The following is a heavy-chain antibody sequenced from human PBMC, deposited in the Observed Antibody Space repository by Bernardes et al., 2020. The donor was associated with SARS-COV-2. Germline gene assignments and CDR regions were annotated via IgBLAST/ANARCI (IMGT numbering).Heavy chain of an antibody. CDR1: GFTFRSYG. V-gene: IGHV3-33*01. J-gene: IGHJ4*02. D-gene: IGHD1-7*01. CDR3: ARDRGSFGVTGITLDY. Sequence: VGSLILSCEASGFTFRSYGMQWVRQAPGQGLEWVAVIWHDGSKKYYADSVKGRFTISRDDSKNTLYLQMNSLGVEDTATYYCARDRGSFGVTGITLDYWGQGTLVTVSS. CDR2: IWHDGSKK.